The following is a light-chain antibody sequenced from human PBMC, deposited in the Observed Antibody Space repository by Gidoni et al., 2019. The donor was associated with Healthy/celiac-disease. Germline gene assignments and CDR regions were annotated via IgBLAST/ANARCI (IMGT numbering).Light chain of an antibody. J-gene: IGKJ1*01. CDR1: HRVSSSN. V-gene: IGKV3-20*01. Sequence: EIVLTPSPGPLSSSPGEKATPSCCARHRVSSSNLAWYQQEPGQAPRLLIYGASSRATGIPDRFSGSGSGTDFTLTISRLEPEDFAVYYCQKYGSSPQFGQGTKVEIK. CDR2: GAS. CDR3: QKYGSSPQ.